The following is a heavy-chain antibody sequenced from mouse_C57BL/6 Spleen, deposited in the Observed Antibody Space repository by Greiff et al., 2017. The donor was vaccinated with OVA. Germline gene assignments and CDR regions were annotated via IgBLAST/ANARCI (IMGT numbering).Heavy chain of an antibody. V-gene: IGHV3-6*01. Sequence: EVKLQESGPGLVKPSQSLSLTCSVTGYSITSGYYWNWIRQFPGNKLEWMGYISYDGSNNYNPSLKNRISITRDTSKNQFFLKLNSVTTEETATYYCARAPIYYYGSEAMDYWGQGTSVTVSS. CDR3: ARAPIYYYGSEAMDY. CDR1: GYSITSGYY. CDR2: ISYDGSN. D-gene: IGHD1-1*01. J-gene: IGHJ4*01.